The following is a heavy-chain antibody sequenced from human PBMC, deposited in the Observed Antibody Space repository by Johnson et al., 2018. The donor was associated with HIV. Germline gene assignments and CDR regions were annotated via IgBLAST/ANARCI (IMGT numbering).Heavy chain of an antibody. Sequence: QVQLVESGGGVVQPGRSLRLSCAASGFTFSNYGMHWVRQAPGQGLEWVAIIWCDGNTEYYADSVKGRFTISRDNSKNTLYLQMNSLRVEDTAVYYCAKGQVARGAFDIWGQGTMVTVSS. D-gene: IGHD2-15*01. CDR1: GFTFSNYG. V-gene: IGHV3-33*06. CDR2: IWCDGNTE. CDR3: AKGQVARGAFDI. J-gene: IGHJ3*02.